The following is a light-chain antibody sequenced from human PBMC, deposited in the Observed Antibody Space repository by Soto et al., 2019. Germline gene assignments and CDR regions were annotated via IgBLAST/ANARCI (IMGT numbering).Light chain of an antibody. CDR1: SGHSEYT. CDR2: LENSGTY. J-gene: IGLJ2*01. Sequence: QPVLTQSSSASAYLGSSVILTCTLTSGHSEYTIAWHQQHPGKAPRYLMKLENSGTYNKGCGVPDRFSWSSSGADRYLTISNLQFDDEADYYCETWNGNTWVIGAGTKVTVL. V-gene: IGLV4-60*02. CDR3: ETWNGNTWV.